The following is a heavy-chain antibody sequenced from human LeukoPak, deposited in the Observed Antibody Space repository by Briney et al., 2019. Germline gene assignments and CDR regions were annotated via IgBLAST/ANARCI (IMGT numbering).Heavy chain of an antibody. CDR2: INHSGST. CDR3: ARRVGQTTTIDY. CDR1: GESFSGFY. J-gene: IGHJ4*02. V-gene: IGHV4-34*01. D-gene: IGHD4-11*01. Sequence: PSETLSLTCAVYGESFSGFYWSWVRQSPDKGLEWIGQINHSGSTNYNPSLKSRVTISVGTSKNQFSLKLTSVTAADTAVYYCARRVGQTTTIDYWGQGTLVTVSS.